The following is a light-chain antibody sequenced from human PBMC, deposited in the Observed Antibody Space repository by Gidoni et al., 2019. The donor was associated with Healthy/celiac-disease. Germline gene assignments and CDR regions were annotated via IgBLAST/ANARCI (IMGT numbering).Light chain of an antibody. V-gene: IGKV3-20*01. CDR3: HQYGSSPYT. Sequence: ETVLTPSPGTLSLSPGERATLSCRASQSVRSSYLAWYQQKPGQAPRLLIYGASSRATGIPDRFSGSGSGTDFTLTISRLEPEDFAVYYCHQYGSSPYTFGQGTKLEIK. CDR2: GAS. CDR1: QSVRSSY. J-gene: IGKJ2*01.